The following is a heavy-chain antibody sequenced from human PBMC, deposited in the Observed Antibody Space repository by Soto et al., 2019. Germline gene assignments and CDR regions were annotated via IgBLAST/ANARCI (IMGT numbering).Heavy chain of an antibody. CDR2: FDPEDGEP. D-gene: IGHD3-3*01. J-gene: IGHJ5*02. CDR1: GYTLPELP. CDR3: AAQPTYFDFWSDYPPWFDP. V-gene: IGHV1-24*01. Sequence: ASLKVSCKVSGYTLPELPIHWVRQAPGKGLEWMGGFDPEDGEPIYAQKFQGRVIMTQDTSTDTAYMEMSSLTSEDTAVYYCAAQPTYFDFWSDYPPWFDPWGQGTLVTVSS.